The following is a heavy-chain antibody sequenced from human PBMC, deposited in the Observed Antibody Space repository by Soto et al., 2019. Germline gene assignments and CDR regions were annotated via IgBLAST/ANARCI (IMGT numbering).Heavy chain of an antibody. CDR3: ARDHHPILGVAVLGYYYYGMDV. CDR1: GFTFSSYA. Sequence: PGGSLRLSCAASGFTFSSYAMHWVRQAPGKGLEWVAVISYDGSNKYYADSVKGRFTISRDNSKNTLYLQMNSLRAEDTAVYYCARDHHPILGVAVLGYYYYGMDVWGQGTTVTVSS. D-gene: IGHD3-3*02. CDR2: ISYDGSNK. J-gene: IGHJ6*02. V-gene: IGHV3-30-3*01.